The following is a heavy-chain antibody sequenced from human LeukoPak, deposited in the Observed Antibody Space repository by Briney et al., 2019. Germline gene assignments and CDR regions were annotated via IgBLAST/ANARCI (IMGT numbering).Heavy chain of an antibody. J-gene: IGHJ4*02. CDR1: GFTFSSYG. V-gene: IGHV3-30*02. CDR2: IRYDGNSE. Sequence: GGSLRLSCAASGFTFSSYGMHWVRQAPGKGLEWVAFIRYDGNSEFYVDSVKGRFTISRDNSKNTLYLQMNSLRAEDTAVYYCAKGGDGYNYGSYLDYWGQGTLVTVSS. CDR3: AKGGDGYNYGSYLDY. D-gene: IGHD5-24*01.